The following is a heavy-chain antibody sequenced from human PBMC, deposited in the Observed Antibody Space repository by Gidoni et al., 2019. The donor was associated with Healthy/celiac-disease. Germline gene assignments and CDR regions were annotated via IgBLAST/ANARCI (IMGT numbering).Heavy chain of an antibody. D-gene: IGHD3-10*01. CDR2: ISWNSGSL. J-gene: IGHJ3*02. Sequence: EVQLVESGGGLVQPGRSLRLSCAASGFTFDDYAMHWVRQAPGKGLEWVSGISWNSGSLGYADSVKGRFTISRDNAKNSLYLQMNSLRAEDTALYYCAKDAPVLGAFDIWGQGTMVTVSS. CDR3: AKDAPVLGAFDI. V-gene: IGHV3-9*01. CDR1: GFTFDDYA.